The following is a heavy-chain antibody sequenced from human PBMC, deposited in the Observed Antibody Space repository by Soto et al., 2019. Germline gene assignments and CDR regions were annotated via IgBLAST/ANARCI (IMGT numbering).Heavy chain of an antibody. Sequence: GSLRLSCAASGFTFSSYSMNCVRQAPGKGLEWVSSISSGSTYIYYADSVKGRFTISRDNTKNSLYLQMNSLRAEDTAVYYCARGGSRSRDYFDYWGNGPLATDYS. CDR1: GFTFSSYS. V-gene: IGHV3-21*01. D-gene: IGHD6-13*01. CDR2: ISSGSTYI. CDR3: ARGGSRSRDYFDY. J-gene: IGHJ4*01.